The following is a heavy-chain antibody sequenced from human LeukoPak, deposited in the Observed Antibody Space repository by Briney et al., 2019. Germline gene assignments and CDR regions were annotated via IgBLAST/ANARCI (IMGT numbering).Heavy chain of an antibody. CDR3: AKEMKPWMHFDY. CDR1: GFTFSRSA. V-gene: IGHV3-30*18. J-gene: IGHJ4*02. D-gene: IGHD5-12*01. CDR2: ISHDGSNT. Sequence: GGSLRLSCAASGFTFSRSAVHWVRQAPAKRLEWVAVISHDGSNTDYTDSVKGRFTISRDNSKNTLYLQMNSLRAEDTAVYYCAKEMKPWMHFDYWGQGTLVTVSS.